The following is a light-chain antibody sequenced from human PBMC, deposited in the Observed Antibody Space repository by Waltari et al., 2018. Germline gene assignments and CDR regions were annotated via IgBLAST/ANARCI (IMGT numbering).Light chain of an antibody. CDR3: QQHRNWPIT. Sequence: VLTQSPATLSLSPGERATLSCRASQNVTIFLAWDQQKPGRAPRLLIYDASQRATGIPARFSGSGSGTDFTLTISSLEPEDFAVYYCQQHRNWPITFGQGTRLDIQ. J-gene: IGKJ5*01. CDR1: QNVTIF. V-gene: IGKV3-11*01. CDR2: DAS.